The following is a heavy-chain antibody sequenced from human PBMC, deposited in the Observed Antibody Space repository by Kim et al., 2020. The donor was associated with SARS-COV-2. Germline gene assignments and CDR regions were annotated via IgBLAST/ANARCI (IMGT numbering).Heavy chain of an antibody. CDR3: ARDGRNYEVDY. CDR1: VFTFSSYS. J-gene: IGHJ4*02. Sequence: GGSLRLSCAASVFTFSSYSMNWVRQAPGKGLEWVSSISSSSSYIYYADSVKGRFTISRDNAKNSLYLQMNSLRAEDTAVYYCARDGRNYEVDYWGQGTLVTVSS. D-gene: IGHD1-7*01. CDR2: ISSSSSYI. V-gene: IGHV3-21*01.